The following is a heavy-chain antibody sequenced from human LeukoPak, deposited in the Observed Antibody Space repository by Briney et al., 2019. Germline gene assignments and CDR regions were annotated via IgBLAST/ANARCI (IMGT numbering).Heavy chain of an antibody. CDR1: GFTFSDYW. CDR3: ARDMAAAGLLDY. J-gene: IGHJ4*02. D-gene: IGHD6-13*01. Sequence: GGSLRLSCAASGFTFSDYWMTWVRQAPGKGLEWVAKIKQDGSDKYYVDSVKGRFTISRDNAKNSLYLQMNSLRVEDTAVYYCARDMAAAGLLDYWGQGTLVTVSS. CDR2: IKQDGSDK. V-gene: IGHV3-7*01.